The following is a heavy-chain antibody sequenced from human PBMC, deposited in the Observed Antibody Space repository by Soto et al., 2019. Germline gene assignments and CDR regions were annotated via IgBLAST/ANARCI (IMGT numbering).Heavy chain of an antibody. J-gene: IGHJ4*02. V-gene: IGHV3-30*18. CDR1: GFTFSSYG. CDR2: ISYDGTNK. CDR3: AKDPRGYSYGYDVDY. Sequence: VGSLRLSCAASGFTFSSYGMHWVRQAPGKGLEWVATISYDGTNKNYADSVKGRFTISRDNSKNTLYLQMDSLKLEDTAVYYCAKDPRGYSYGYDVDYWGQGTLVTVSS. D-gene: IGHD5-18*01.